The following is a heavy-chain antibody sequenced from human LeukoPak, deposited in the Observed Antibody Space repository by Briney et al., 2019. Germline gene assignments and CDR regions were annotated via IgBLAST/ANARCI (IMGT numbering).Heavy chain of an antibody. CDR2: IIPIFGTA. CDR1: GGTFSSYA. D-gene: IGHD3-10*01. V-gene: IGHV1-69*06. J-gene: IGHJ5*02. Sequence: SVKVSRKASGGTFSSYAISWVRQAPGQGLEWMGGIIPIFGTANYAQKFQGRVTITADKSTSTAYMELSSLRSEDTAVYYCARTVGITMVRGAIWWFDPWGQGTLVTVSS. CDR3: ARTVGITMVRGAIWWFDP.